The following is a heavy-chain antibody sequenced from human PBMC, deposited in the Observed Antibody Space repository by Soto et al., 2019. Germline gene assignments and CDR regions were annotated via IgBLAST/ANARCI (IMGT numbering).Heavy chain of an antibody. J-gene: IGHJ6*02. Sequence: QVQLVESGGGVVQPGRSLRLSCAGSGFTLSDFAMHWVRQAPGKGLEWVALISNDGGYQHYGDSVRRRFTISRDNSKHMLYLQMTSLRVEDTAVYYCARAMPGMDVGGQGTTVTVSS. CDR3: ARAMPGMDV. V-gene: IGHV3-30-3*01. CDR1: GFTLSDFA. D-gene: IGHD2-2*01. CDR2: ISNDGGYQ.